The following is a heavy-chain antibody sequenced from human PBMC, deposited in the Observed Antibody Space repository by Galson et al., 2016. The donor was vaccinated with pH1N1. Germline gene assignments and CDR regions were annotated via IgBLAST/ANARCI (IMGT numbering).Heavy chain of an antibody. CDR1: GFLFSGYT. D-gene: IGHD2-21*01. J-gene: IGHJ4*02. CDR2: ISSTGRNI. Sequence: SLRLSCAASGFLFSGYTMNWIRQAPGKGPEWVSSISSTGRNIYSADSLKGRFTISRDSAKNSLYLQISNLRVEDTAVYYCAREPYFPPYFDNWGQGTLVTVSA. V-gene: IGHV3-21*01. CDR3: AREPYFPPYFDN.